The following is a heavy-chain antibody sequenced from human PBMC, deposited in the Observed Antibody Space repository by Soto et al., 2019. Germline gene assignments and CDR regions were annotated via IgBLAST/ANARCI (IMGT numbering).Heavy chain of an antibody. Sequence: SETLSLTCAVYGGSFSGYYWSWIRQPPGKGLEWIGEINHSGSTNYNPSLKSRVTISVDTSKTQFSLKLSSVTAADTAVYYCARVDEGYCSGGSCYSVWFDPWGQGTLVTVSS. CDR1: GGSFSGYY. CDR2: INHSGST. D-gene: IGHD2-15*01. V-gene: IGHV4-34*01. J-gene: IGHJ5*02. CDR3: ARVDEGYCSGGSCYSVWFDP.